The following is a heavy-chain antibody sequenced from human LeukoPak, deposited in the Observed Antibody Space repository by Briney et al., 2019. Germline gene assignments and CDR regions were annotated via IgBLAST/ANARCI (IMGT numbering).Heavy chain of an antibody. CDR1: GYTFTSYD. V-gene: IGHV1-8*01. J-gene: IGHJ6*02. CDR2: MNPNSGNT. Sequence: GASVKVSCKASGYTFTSYDINWVRQATGQGLEWMGWMNPNSGNTGYAQKFQGRVTMTRNTSISTAYMELSSLRSEDTAVYYCAREDVTTSASWLRGRKKNFYYGMDVWGQGTTVTVSS. CDR3: AREDVTTSASWLRGRKKNFYYGMDV. D-gene: IGHD5-24*01.